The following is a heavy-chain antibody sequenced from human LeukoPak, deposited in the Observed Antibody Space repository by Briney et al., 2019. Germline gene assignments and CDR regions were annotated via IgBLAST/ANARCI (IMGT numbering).Heavy chain of an antibody. CDR3: TISEAVARSQNFYSYMDV. CDR2: IKQDESEK. Sequence: PGGSPRLSCVASGFTFSSYWMSWVRQAPGKGLEWVANIKQDESEKYYVDSVKGRFTISRDNAKNSLYLQMNSLRAEDTAVYYCTISEAVARSQNFYSYMDVWGKGTTVTVSS. V-gene: IGHV3-7*01. D-gene: IGHD6-19*01. CDR1: GFTFSSYW. J-gene: IGHJ6*03.